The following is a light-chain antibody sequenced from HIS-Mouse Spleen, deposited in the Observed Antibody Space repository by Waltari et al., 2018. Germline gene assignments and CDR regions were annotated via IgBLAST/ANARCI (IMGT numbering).Light chain of an antibody. CDR3: QVWDSSSDHVV. J-gene: IGLJ2*01. CDR1: NIGSKS. CDR2: DDS. V-gene: IGLV3-21*03. Sequence: SYVLTQPPSVSVAPGKTARITCGGNNIGSKSVHWYQQKPGQAPVLVVYDDSDGPSGMPDGFSGSNSGNTATLTISRVEAGDEADYSCQVWDSSSDHVVFGGGTKLTVL.